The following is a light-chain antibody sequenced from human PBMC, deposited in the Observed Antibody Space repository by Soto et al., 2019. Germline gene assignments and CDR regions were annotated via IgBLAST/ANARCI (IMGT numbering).Light chain of an antibody. Sequence: QSVLTQPASVSGSPGQSITISCTGTSSDVGGYNYVSWYQQHPGKAPKLMIYDVINRPSGVSNRFSGSKSGNSASLTNSGLQADDEADYYCSSYTSSSTYVVFGGGTQLTVL. CDR2: DVI. V-gene: IGLV2-14*03. CDR3: SSYTSSSTYVV. CDR1: SSDVGGYNY. J-gene: IGLJ2*01.